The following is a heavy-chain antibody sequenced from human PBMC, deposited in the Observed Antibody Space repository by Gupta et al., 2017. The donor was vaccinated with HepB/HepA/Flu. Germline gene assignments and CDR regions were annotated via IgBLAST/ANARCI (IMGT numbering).Heavy chain of an antibody. CDR2: IYWDDAK. Sequence: QITLKESSPTLVKPTQTPTLTCTFSVFSLSTGGERVGWIRQAPGKALEWLALIYWDDAKHYSPSLKSRLTITKDTSKNQVVLTMTNMDPVDTATYYCAHRDYFDYWGQGTLVTVSS. V-gene: IGHV2-5*02. J-gene: IGHJ4*02. CDR3: AHRDYFDY. CDR1: VFSLSTGGER.